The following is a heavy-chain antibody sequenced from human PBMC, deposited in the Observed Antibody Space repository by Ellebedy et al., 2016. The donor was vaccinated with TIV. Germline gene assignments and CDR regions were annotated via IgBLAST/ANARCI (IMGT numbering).Heavy chain of an antibody. CDR1: GGSISSYY. V-gene: IGHV4-59*12. J-gene: IGHJ4*02. Sequence: MPSDTLSLTCTLSGGSISSYYWNWIRQPPGKGLEWIGYIYYSGTINYNPSLKSRVTMSVDTSKNQFSLKLSSVTAADTAVYYCARDTVTANWGPRFDYWGQGTLVTVSS. D-gene: IGHD7-27*01. CDR3: ARDTVTANWGPRFDY. CDR2: IYYSGTI.